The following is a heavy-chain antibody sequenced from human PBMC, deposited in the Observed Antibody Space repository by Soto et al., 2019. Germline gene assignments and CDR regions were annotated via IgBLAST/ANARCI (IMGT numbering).Heavy chain of an antibody. CDR2: IYHSGST. D-gene: IGHD5-12*01. CDR3: ARRRGFPYYYGMAV. Sequence: SETLSLTCTVSGGSISSGDYSWSWIRQPPGKGLEWIGYIYHSGSTYYNPSLKSRVTISVDRSKNQFSLKLSSVTAADTAVYYCARRRGFPYYYGMAVWGQGTTVTVSS. CDR1: GGSISSGDYS. V-gene: IGHV4-30-2*01. J-gene: IGHJ6*02.